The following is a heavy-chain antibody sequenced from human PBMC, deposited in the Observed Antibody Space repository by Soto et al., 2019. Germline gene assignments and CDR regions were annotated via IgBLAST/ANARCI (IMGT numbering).Heavy chain of an antibody. V-gene: IGHV3-23*01. Sequence: PGGSLRLSCAASGFTFSSYAMSWVRQAPGKGLEWVSAISGSGGSTYYADPVKGRFTISRDNSKNTLYLQMNSLRAEDTAVYYCAKDHYDFWSGYYLHSSPWFDPWGQGTLVTVST. D-gene: IGHD3-3*01. CDR3: AKDHYDFWSGYYLHSSPWFDP. CDR2: ISGSGGST. CDR1: GFTFSSYA. J-gene: IGHJ5*02.